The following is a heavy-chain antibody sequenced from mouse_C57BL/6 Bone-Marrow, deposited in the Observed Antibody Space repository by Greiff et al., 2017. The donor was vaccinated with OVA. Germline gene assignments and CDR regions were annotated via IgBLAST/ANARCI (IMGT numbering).Heavy chain of an antibody. D-gene: IGHD1-1*02. V-gene: IGHV1-50*01. Sequence: QVQLQQPGAELVKPGASVKLSCKASGYTFTSYWMQWVKQRPGQGLEWIGEIDPSDSYTNYNQKFKGKATLTVDTSSSTAYMQLSSLTSEDSAVYYCARTGSDDLYYAMDYWGQGTSVTVSS. CDR1: GYTFTSYW. CDR2: IDPSDSYT. J-gene: IGHJ4*01. CDR3: ARTGSDDLYYAMDY.